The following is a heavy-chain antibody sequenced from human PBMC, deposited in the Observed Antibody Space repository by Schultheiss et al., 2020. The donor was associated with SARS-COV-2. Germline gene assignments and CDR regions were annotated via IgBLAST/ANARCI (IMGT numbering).Heavy chain of an antibody. V-gene: IGHV3-13*01. Sequence: GGSLRLSCAASGFTFSSYDMHWVRQATGKGLEWVSAIGTAGDTYYPGSVKGRFTISRENAKNSLYLQMNSLRAEDTAVYYRAKDPYAAYLFDYWGQGTLVTVSS. CDR1: GFTFSSYD. CDR3: AKDPYAAYLFDY. J-gene: IGHJ4*02. CDR2: IGTAGDT. D-gene: IGHD3-16*01.